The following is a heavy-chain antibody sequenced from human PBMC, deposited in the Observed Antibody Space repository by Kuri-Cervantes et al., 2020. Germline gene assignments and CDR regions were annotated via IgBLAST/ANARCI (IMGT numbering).Heavy chain of an antibody. J-gene: IGHJ4*02. Sequence: GSLRLSCAVYGGTFSGYYWSWIRQPPGKGLEWIGEINHRGSINYNPSLKSRVTISVDTSKNQFSLKLSSVTAADTAVYYCATNTPLDYWGQGTLVTVSS. CDR3: ATNTPLDY. V-gene: IGHV4-34*08. D-gene: IGHD1/OR15-1a*01. CDR2: INHRGSI. CDR1: GGTFSGYY.